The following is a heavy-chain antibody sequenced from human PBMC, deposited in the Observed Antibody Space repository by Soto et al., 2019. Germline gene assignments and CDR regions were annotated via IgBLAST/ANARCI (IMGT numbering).Heavy chain of an antibody. CDR3: TTGAAAGTFDY. V-gene: IGHV3-15*01. Sequence: LSLTCAASGFTFSNAWMSWVRQAPGKGLEWVGRIKSKTDGGTTDYAAPVKGRFTISRDDSKNTLYLQMNSLKTEDTAVYYCTTGAAAGTFDYWGQGTLVTVSS. CDR2: IKSKTDGGTT. CDR1: GFTFSNAW. J-gene: IGHJ4*02. D-gene: IGHD6-13*01.